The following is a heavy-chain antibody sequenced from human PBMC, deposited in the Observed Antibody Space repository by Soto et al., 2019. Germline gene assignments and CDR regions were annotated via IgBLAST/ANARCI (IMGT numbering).Heavy chain of an antibody. CDR1: GVSISSGNW. Sequence: SETLSLTCTVSGVSISSGNWWTWVRQSPRKGLEYIGEIFHDGTANYFPSFERRVAMSVDKSKNQFSLKLTSVTAADAAIYYCARLVYDTRLDYLYFDFWGQGAQVTVSS. D-gene: IGHD3-16*01. J-gene: IGHJ4*02. CDR3: ARLVYDTRLDYLYFDF. V-gene: IGHV4-4*02. CDR2: IFHDGTA.